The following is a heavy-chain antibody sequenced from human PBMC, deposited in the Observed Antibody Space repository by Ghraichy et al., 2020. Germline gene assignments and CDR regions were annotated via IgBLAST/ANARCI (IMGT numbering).Heavy chain of an antibody. CDR1: GYTFTSYG. V-gene: IGHV1-18*01. Sequence: ASVKVSCKASGYTFTSYGISWVRQAPGQGLEWMGWISAYNGNTNYAQKLQGRVTMTTDTSTSTAYMELRSLRSDDTAVYYCARVGRNRRLERPTTLYYYYYGMDVWGQGTTVTVSS. J-gene: IGHJ6*02. CDR3: ARVGRNRRLERPTTLYYYYYGMDV. CDR2: ISAYNGNT. D-gene: IGHD1-1*01.